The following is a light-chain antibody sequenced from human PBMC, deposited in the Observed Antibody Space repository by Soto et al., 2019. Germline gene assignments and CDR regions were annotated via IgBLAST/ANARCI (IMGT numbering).Light chain of an antibody. V-gene: IGKV3-15*01. CDR2: GAS. Sequence: EIVMTQSPATLSLSPGERAALSCRASQRINSELAWYQQKPGQPPRLLIYGASTRATGVPARFTGSEPGSEFTLTISGLQSEDFAVYYCQQGQNWPLAFGQGTRLEI. CDR1: QRINSE. CDR3: QQGQNWPLA. J-gene: IGKJ2*01.